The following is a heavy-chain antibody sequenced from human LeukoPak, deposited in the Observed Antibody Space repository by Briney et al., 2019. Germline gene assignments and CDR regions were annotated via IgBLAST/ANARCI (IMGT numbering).Heavy chain of an antibody. D-gene: IGHD7-27*01. CDR1: GFTFSSEW. Sequence: PGGSLRLSCAASGFTFSSEWMHWVRQAPGKGLVWVSRINSYGSSTTYAYSVKGRFTISRDNSKNTVYLEMNSLRAEDTAVYYCARDGENHYYDYWGQGTLVTVST. CDR2: INSYGSST. J-gene: IGHJ4*02. V-gene: IGHV3-74*01. CDR3: ARDGENHYYDY.